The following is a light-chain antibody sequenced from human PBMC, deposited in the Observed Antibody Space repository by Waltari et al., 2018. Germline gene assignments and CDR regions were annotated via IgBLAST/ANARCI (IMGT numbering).Light chain of an antibody. J-gene: IGKJ1*01. Sequence: ENVLTQSPDTLPLSPGERATLSCRARQTVSKDYLSWYQQKPGQPPRLLIYGVSNRATGIPDRFSGSGSGTDFTLTINRLEPEDFAVYYCQQYDRSPRTFGQGTQVDIK. CDR2: GVS. CDR3: QQYDRSPRT. V-gene: IGKV3-20*01. CDR1: QTVSKDY.